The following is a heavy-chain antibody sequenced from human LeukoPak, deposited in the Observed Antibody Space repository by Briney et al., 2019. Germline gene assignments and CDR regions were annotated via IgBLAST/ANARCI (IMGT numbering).Heavy chain of an antibody. Sequence: GSSVKVSCKASGGTFSSYAISGVRQAPGQGLEWMGRIIPILGIANYAQKFQGRVTITADKSTSIAYMELSSLRSEDTAVYFCAREWAGFGELYPFDYWGQGTLVTVSS. V-gene: IGHV1-69*04. D-gene: IGHD3-10*01. CDR3: AREWAGFGELYPFDY. CDR2: IIPILGIA. J-gene: IGHJ4*02. CDR1: GGTFSSYA.